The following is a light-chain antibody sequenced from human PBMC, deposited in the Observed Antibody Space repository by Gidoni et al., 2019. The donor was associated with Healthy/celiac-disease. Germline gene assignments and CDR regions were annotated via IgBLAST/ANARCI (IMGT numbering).Light chain of an antibody. CDR1: QGISNY. CDR3: QKYNSAPPWT. J-gene: IGKJ1*01. CDR2: AAS. Sequence: DIQMTQSPSSLSASVGDRVTITCRASQGISNYLAWYQQTPGKVPKLLIYAASTLQSGVPSRFRCSGSGTDFTLTISSLQPEDVATYYCQKYNSAPPWTFGQGTKVEIK. V-gene: IGKV1-27*01.